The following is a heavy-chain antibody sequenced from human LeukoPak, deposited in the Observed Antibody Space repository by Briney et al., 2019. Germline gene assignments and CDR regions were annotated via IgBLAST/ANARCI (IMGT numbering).Heavy chain of an antibody. J-gene: IGHJ4*02. D-gene: IGHD3-10*01. CDR3: GRQLLFYGSGSSHDY. CDR1: GFNFNSLW. Sequence: TGGSLRLSCAGVGFNFNSLWMRWDRQAPGKGLEWVANIKQDGSEKYYVDSVKGRFTISRDNAKNSLYLHMNSLRAEDTAVYDCGRQLLFYGSGSSHDYWGQGTLVTVSS. CDR2: IKQDGSEK. V-gene: IGHV3-7*02.